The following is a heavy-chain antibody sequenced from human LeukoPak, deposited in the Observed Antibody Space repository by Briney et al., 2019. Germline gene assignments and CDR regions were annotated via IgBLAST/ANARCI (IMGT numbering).Heavy chain of an antibody. CDR1: GGTFSSYA. V-gene: IGHV1-69*13. CDR2: IIPIFGTA. Sequence: ASVKVSCKASGGTFSSYAISWVRQAPGQGLEWMGGIIPIFGTANYAQKFQGRVAITADESTSTAYMELSSLRSEDTAVYYCARGRVAGTGGGKFDYWGQGTLVTVSS. CDR3: ARGRVAGTGGGKFDY. J-gene: IGHJ4*02. D-gene: IGHD6-19*01.